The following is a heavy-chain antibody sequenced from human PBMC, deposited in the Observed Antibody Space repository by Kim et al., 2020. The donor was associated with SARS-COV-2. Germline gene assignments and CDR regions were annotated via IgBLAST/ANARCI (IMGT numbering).Heavy chain of an antibody. V-gene: IGHV3-30*07. Sequence: VKGRVTISRDNSKNTLYLQTNSLRVEDTAVYYCAGGGAVAGGGYWYFDLWGRGALVTVSS. J-gene: IGHJ2*01. D-gene: IGHD6-19*01. CDR3: AGGGAVAGGGYWYFDL.